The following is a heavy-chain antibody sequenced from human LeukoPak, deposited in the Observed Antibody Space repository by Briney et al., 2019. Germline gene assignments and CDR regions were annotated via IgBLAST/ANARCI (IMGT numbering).Heavy chain of an antibody. J-gene: IGHJ4*02. V-gene: IGHV3-7*05. CDR3: AKYFRADSGNYYRSFDY. D-gene: IGHD1-26*01. CDR1: GFTFSNSG. Sequence: HAGGSLRLSCAGSGFTFSNSGMSWVRQAPGKGLEWVANIKEDGSEKNYVDSVKGRFTISRDNAKNSLYLQMISLRAEDTAVYYCAKYFRADSGNYYRSFDYWGQGTLVTVSS. CDR2: IKEDGSEK.